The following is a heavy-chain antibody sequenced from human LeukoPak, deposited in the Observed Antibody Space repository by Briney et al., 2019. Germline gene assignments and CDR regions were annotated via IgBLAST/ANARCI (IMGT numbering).Heavy chain of an antibody. D-gene: IGHD3-10*01. Sequence: GGSLRLSCAASGFTFSSYGMHWARQAPGKGLEWVAFIRYDGSIKNYADSVKGRFTISRDTSKNTLYLQMNSLRTEDTAVYYRAKDRAGTYYFDCWGQGTLVTVSS. J-gene: IGHJ4*02. CDR3: AKDRAGTYYFDC. V-gene: IGHV3-30*02. CDR2: IRYDGSIK. CDR1: GFTFSSYG.